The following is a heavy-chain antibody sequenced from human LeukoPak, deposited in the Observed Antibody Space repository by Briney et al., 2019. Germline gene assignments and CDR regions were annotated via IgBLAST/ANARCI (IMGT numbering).Heavy chain of an antibody. D-gene: IGHD4-17*01. CDR1: GYTFTGYY. J-gene: IGHJ3*02. V-gene: IGHV1-2*02. CDR2: INPNRGGT. Sequence: ASVKVPCKASGYTFTGYYMHWVRQAPGQGLEWMGWINPNRGGTNHAQKFQGRVTMTRDTSISTAYMELSRLTSDDTAAYFCARSFIDYGAMPWALDIWGQGTMVTVSS. CDR3: ARSFIDYGAMPWALDI.